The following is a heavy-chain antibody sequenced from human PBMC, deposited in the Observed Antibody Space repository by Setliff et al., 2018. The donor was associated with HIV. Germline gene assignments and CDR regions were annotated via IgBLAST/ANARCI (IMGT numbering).Heavy chain of an antibody. CDR2: IYSSGST. CDR3: ASGILKKYALDI. CDR1: GDSISSYDYY. Sequence: KPSETLSLTCTVSGDSISSYDYYWSWIRQSPGKGLEWIGYIYSSGSTYYNPSFKSRFTISLGTSKSQFSLRLSSVTAADTAVYYCASGILKKYALDIWGQGTMVTVSS. J-gene: IGHJ3*02. V-gene: IGHV4-30-4*08.